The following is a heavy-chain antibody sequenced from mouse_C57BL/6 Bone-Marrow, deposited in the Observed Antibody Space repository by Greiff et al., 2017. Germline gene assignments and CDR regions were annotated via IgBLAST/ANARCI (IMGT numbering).Heavy chain of an antibody. CDR2: LRSKSNNYAT. J-gene: IGHJ4*01. CDR1: GFSFNTYA. CDR3: VRHIATVVATKRYCYAMDY. V-gene: IGHV10-1*01. D-gene: IGHD1-1*01. Sequence: EVNVVESGGGLVQPKGSLKLSCAASGFSFNTYAMNWVRQAPGTGLEWVARLRSKSNNYATYSADSVKDRFTISRDDSESMHYLQMNNLKTEDTSMYYCVRHIATVVATKRYCYAMDYWGQGTSVTVSS.